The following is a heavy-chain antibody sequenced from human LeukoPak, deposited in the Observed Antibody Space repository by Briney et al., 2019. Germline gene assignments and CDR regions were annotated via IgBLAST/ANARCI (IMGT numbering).Heavy chain of an antibody. CDR3: ATERGSYAGDAFDI. J-gene: IGHJ3*02. CDR1: GGSFSGYY. CDR2: INHSGST. Sequence: PSETLSLTCAVYGGSFSGYYWSWIRQPPGKGLEWIGEINHSGSTNYNPSLKSRVTISVDTSKNQFSLKLSSVTAADTAVYYCATERGSYAGDAFDIWGQGTMVTVSS. V-gene: IGHV4-34*01. D-gene: IGHD1-26*01.